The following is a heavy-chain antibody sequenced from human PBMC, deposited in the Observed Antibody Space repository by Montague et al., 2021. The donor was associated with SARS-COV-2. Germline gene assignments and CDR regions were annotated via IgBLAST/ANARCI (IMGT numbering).Heavy chain of an antibody. V-gene: IGHV2-5*02. Sequence: PALVKPTQTLTLTCTFSGFSLSTSGLGVGWIRQPPGKALEWLALIYWDDDKHYSTSLKSRLTITKDTSKNQVVLTMTNMDPVDTATYFCATKGRSFGSGAFDYWGQGTLVTVSS. J-gene: IGHJ4*02. CDR3: ATKGRSFGSGAFDY. CDR1: GFSLSTSGLG. D-gene: IGHD3-3*01. CDR2: IYWDDDK.